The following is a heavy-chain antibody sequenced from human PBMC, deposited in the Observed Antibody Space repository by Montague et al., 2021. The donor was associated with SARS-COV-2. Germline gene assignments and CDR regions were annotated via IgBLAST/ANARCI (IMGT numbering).Heavy chain of an antibody. V-gene: IGHV3-15*01. D-gene: IGHD4-11*01. J-gene: IGHJ4*02. CDR1: GFDFSHAW. CDR3: TTGYSNRRHDH. Sequence: SLRLSCAASGFDFSHAWMSWVRQAPGKGLEWVGRIKTKGEGETTDYAVPVRGRITISRDDSKNTLYLQMNSLKTKDAALYYCTTGYSNRRHDHWGQGTLVTVSS. CDR2: IKTKGEGETT.